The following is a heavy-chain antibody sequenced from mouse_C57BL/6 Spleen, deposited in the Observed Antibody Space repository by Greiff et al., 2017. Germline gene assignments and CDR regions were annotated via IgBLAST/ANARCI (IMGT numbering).Heavy chain of an antibody. CDR1: GFTFSSYA. J-gene: IGHJ2*01. D-gene: IGHD2-1*01. Sequence: EVKLQESGGGLVKPGGSLKLSCAASGFTFSSYAMSWVRQTPDKRLEWVATISDGGSYTYYPDNVKGRFTISRDNAKNNLYLQRSHLKSEDTAMYYCARRVGNSDFDYWGQGTTLTVSS. CDR2: ISDGGSYT. CDR3: ARRVGNSDFDY. V-gene: IGHV5-4*03.